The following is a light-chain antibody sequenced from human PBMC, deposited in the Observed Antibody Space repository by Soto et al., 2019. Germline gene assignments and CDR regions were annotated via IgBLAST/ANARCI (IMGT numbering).Light chain of an antibody. Sequence: QSVLTQPASVSGSPGQSITIYCTGTSGDIGSYNRVSWYQQHPGKAPKLIIYEVTDRPSGVSNRFSGSKSGNTASLTISGLQAEDEAEYYCSSYPNINTRACVFGTGTKLTVL. V-gene: IGLV2-14*01. CDR2: EVT. CDR3: SSYPNINTRACV. J-gene: IGLJ1*01. CDR1: SGDIGSYNR.